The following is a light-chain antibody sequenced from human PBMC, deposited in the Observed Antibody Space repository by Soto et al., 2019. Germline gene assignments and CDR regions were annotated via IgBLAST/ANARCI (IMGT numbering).Light chain of an antibody. V-gene: IGKV3-15*01. CDR1: QSVSEH. CDR3: QQYHIWPSIT. Sequence: EIVMTQSPATLSVSPGERATPSCRASQSVSEHLAWYQQKPGQAPRLLIYGASTRATGIPARFSGSASGTEFTLTISSLQSEDFAVYYCQQYHIWPSITFGQGTRLEIK. J-gene: IGKJ5*01. CDR2: GAS.